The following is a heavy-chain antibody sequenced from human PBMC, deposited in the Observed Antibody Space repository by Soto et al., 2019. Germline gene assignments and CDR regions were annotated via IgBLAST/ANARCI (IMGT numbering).Heavy chain of an antibody. CDR3: ARVRARGVNFDY. D-gene: IGHD3-10*01. J-gene: IGHJ4*02. Sequence: SETLSLTCAVSGGSISSNNWWSWVRQPPGKGLEWIGEIYHSGSTNYNPSLKSRVTISVDKSKNQFSLKLSSVTAADTAVYYCARVRARGVNFDYCGQGSLVTVSS. V-gene: IGHV4-4*02. CDR1: GGSISSNNW. CDR2: IYHSGST.